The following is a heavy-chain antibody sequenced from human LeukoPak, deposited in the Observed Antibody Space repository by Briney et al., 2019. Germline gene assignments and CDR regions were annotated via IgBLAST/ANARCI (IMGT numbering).Heavy chain of an antibody. CDR3: AKVTDYYDSSGSFDY. CDR2: ISGSGGST. J-gene: IGHJ4*02. Sequence: GGSLRLSCAASGFTFSSYAMRWVRQAPGKGLEWVSAISGSGGSTYYADSVKGRFTISRDNSKNTLHLQMNSLRAEDTAVYYCAKVTDYYDSSGSFDYWGQGTLVTVSS. V-gene: IGHV3-23*01. D-gene: IGHD3-22*01. CDR1: GFTFSSYA.